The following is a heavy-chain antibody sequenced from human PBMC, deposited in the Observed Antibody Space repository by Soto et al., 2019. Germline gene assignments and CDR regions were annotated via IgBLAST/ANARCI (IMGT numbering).Heavy chain of an antibody. V-gene: IGHV1-18*01. D-gene: IGHD3-10*01. CDR3: ARSPADYYGSGSYYTLYXDY. Sequence: ASVKVSCKASGYTFTSYGISWVRQAPGQGLEWMGWISAYNGNTNYAQKLQGRVTMTTDTSTSTAYMELRSLRSDDTAVYYCARSPADYYGSGSYYTLYXDYWGQGTLVTVSS. J-gene: IGHJ4*02. CDR2: ISAYNGNT. CDR1: GYTFTSYG.